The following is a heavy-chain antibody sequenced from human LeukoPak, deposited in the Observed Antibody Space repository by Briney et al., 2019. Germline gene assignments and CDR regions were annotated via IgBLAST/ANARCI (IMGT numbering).Heavy chain of an antibody. CDR3: ASSRWLQLLTLDY. D-gene: IGHD5-24*01. V-gene: IGHV3-30-3*01. CDR2: ISYDGSNK. J-gene: IGHJ4*02. CDR1: GFTFSSYA. Sequence: RRSLRLSCAASGFTFSSYAMHWVRQAPGKGLEWVAVISYDGSNKYYADSVKGRFTISRDNSKNTLYLQMNSLRAEDTAVYYCASSRWLQLLTLDYWGQGTLVTVSS.